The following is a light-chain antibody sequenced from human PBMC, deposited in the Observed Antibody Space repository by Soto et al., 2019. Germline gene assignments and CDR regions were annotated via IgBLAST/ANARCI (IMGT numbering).Light chain of an antibody. CDR3: QQTDTLPST. CDR1: QVMSSW. J-gene: IGKJ5*01. CDR2: AAS. Sequence: DIQMTQSPSSVSAAVGGRGTITCRASQVMSSWLAWYQQKPGKATKLLISAASTLQSGVPSRFSGSGSRTDFTLTITSLQPEDIGTYYCQQTDTLPSTFGQGTRLEI. V-gene: IGKV1D-12*01.